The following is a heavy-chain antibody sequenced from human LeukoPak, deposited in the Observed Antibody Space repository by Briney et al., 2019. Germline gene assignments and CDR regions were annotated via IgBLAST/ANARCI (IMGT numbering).Heavy chain of an antibody. V-gene: IGHV3-66*01. J-gene: IGHJ6*02. CDR3: ARNIRNYYGMDV. CDR2: IYSGGST. CDR1: GFTFSNSY. Sequence: GGSLRLSCAASGFTFSNSYMTWVRQAPGKGLEWVSVIYSGGSTHYSDSVKGRFNISRDNSKNTLHLQMNSLRVEDTAVYFCARNIRNYYGMDVWVQGTTVTVSS. D-gene: IGHD2/OR15-2a*01.